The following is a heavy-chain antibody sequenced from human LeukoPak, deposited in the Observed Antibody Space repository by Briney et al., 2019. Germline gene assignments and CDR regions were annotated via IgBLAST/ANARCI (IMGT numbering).Heavy chain of an antibody. Sequence: GESLKISCKASGYIFTNYWIGWVRQMPGKGLEWMGIIYPRDSDTRYSPSFQGQVTVSADKSISTAYLQWNTLEASDTAMYYCARRQYSGYDFDFWGQGTLVIISS. CDR1: GYIFTNYW. CDR2: IYPRDSDT. CDR3: ARRQYSGYDFDF. V-gene: IGHV5-51*01. J-gene: IGHJ4*02. D-gene: IGHD5-12*01.